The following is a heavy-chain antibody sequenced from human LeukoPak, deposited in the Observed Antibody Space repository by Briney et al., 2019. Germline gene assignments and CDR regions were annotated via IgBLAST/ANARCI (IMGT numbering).Heavy chain of an antibody. J-gene: IGHJ4*02. D-gene: IGHD2-2*01. V-gene: IGHV4-59*01. CDR1: GGSFSGYY. CDR2: IYYSGST. CDR3: ARWTGRKYLGYYFDY. Sequence: PSETLSLTCTVSGGSFSGYYWTWIRQPPGKGLEWIGYIYYSGSTSYNPSLKSRVTISVDTSKNQFSLKLSSVTAADTAVYYCARWTGRKYLGYYFDYWGQGTLVTVSS.